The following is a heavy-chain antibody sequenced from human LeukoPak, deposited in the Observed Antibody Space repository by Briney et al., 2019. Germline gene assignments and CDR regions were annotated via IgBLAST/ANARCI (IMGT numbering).Heavy chain of an antibody. CDR1: GFTFSSYS. CDR2: LSTSSSYI. Sequence: PGGSLRLSCAASGFTFSSYSMNWVRQAPGKGLEWLSFLSTSSSYIHNADSVKGRFTISRGNAKNSLYLQMNSLRAEDTALYYCARGRVWLAVTPEYYYYYMDVWGKGTTVTVSS. J-gene: IGHJ6*03. D-gene: IGHD4-23*01. V-gene: IGHV3-21*04. CDR3: ARGRVWLAVTPEYYYYYMDV.